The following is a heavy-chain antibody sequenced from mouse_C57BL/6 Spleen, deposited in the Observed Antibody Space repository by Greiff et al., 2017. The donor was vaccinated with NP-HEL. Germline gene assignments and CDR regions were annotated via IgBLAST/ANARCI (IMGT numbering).Heavy chain of an antibody. CDR3: ARVASWAWFAY. CDR2: LCWDDDK. J-gene: IGHJ3*01. V-gene: IGHV8-8*01. CDR1: GFSLSTFGMG. Sequence: QVTLQESGPGILQPSQTLSLTCSFSGFSLSTFGMGVGWIRQPSGQGLEGLAHLCWDDDKYYNPALNNRLTISKDTSKNQVFLKIAHVYTADTATYYCARVASWAWFAYWGQGTLVTVSA. D-gene: IGHD4-1*01.